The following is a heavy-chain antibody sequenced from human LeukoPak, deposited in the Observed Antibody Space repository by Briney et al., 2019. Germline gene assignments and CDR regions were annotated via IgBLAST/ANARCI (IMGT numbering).Heavy chain of an antibody. J-gene: IGHJ5*02. CDR3: ARDLGNRGSYTSWFDP. V-gene: IGHV1-2*06. CDR2: FNPNSGGT. D-gene: IGHD1-26*01. Sequence: ASVKVSCKASGYTFTGYHMHGVRHAPGQGLEGMRRFNPNSGGTNYAQKFQGRVTMTRDTSISTAYMELSRLRSDDTAVYYCARDLGNRGSYTSWFDPWGQGTLVTVSS. CDR1: GYTFTGYH.